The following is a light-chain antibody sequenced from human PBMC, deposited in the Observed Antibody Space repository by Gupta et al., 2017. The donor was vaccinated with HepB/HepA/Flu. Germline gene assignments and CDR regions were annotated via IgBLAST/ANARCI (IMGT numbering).Light chain of an antibody. CDR1: HDISSW. V-gene: IGKV1-12*01. Sequence: DIQMTQSPSSVSASVGDRLTITCRASHDISSWLAWYQQTPGQVPKLLIHGASQVEGGVPSRFSGSGSGTYITLTISNLHPEDFAVYYCQQAKNFPLTFGGGTKVEIK. CDR2: GAS. J-gene: IGKJ4*01. CDR3: QQAKNFPLT.